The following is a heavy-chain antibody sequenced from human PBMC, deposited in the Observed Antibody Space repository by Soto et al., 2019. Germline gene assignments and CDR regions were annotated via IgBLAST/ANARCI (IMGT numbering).Heavy chain of an antibody. V-gene: IGHV3-64*01. CDR1: GFTFSSYA. CDR3: ARDRNYDFWSGYYYMDV. D-gene: IGHD3-3*01. J-gene: IGHJ6*03. CDR2: ISSNGGST. Sequence: GGSLRLSCAASGFTFSSYAMHWIRQAPGKGLEYVSAISSNGGSTYYANSVKGRFTISRDNSKNTLYLQMGSLRAEDMAVYYCARDRNYDFWSGYYYMDVWGKGTTVTVSS.